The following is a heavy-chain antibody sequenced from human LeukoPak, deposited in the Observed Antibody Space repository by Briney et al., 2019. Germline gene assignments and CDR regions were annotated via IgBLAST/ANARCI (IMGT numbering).Heavy chain of an antibody. D-gene: IGHD3-16*01. CDR1: GLTFSTYW. CDR2: IKFDGSLA. Sequence: GGSLRLSWTASGLTFSTYWIHWVRQAPGKGLVWVSQIKFDGSLASYADSVKGRFTISRDNAKNTLYLQMNSLGIEDTAVYYCVTGHYDSRMYFDLWGRGTLVTVSS. CDR3: VTGHYDSRMYFDL. J-gene: IGHJ2*01. V-gene: IGHV3-74*01.